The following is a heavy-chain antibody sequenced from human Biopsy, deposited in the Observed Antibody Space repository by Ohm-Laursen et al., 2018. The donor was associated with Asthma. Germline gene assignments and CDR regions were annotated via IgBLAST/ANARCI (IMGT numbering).Heavy chain of an antibody. CDR1: GGSMSSSSYY. CDR2: IYYSGST. Sequence: TLSLTCTVSGGSMSSSSYYWGWIRQHPGKGLEWIGFIYYSGSTYYNPSLKSRVSISIDTSKNQFSLKLSSVTAADTAVYYCARAQDYYDSRGYYRSFDYWGQGTLVTVSS. CDR3: ARAQDYYDSRGYYRSFDY. V-gene: IGHV4-31*03. J-gene: IGHJ4*02. D-gene: IGHD3-22*01.